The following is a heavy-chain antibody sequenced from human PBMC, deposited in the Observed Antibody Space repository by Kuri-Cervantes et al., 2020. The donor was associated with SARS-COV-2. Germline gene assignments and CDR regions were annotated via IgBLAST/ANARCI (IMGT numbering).Heavy chain of an antibody. CDR1: GGSISSYY. CDR2: IYYSGST. Sequence: ESLKISCTVSGGSISSYYWSWIRQPPGKGLEWIGYIYYSGSTNYNPSLKSRVTISVDTSKNQFSLKLSSVTAADTAVYYCARAGDDSSGYDPWGQGTMVTVSS. CDR3: ARAGDDSSGYDP. D-gene: IGHD3-22*01. J-gene: IGHJ3*01. V-gene: IGHV4-59*12.